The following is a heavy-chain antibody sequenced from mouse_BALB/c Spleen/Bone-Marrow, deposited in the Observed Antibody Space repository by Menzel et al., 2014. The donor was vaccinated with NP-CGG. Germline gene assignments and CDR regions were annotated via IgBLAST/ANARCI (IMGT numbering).Heavy chain of an antibody. CDR1: GFDSSRYW. J-gene: IGHJ3*01. V-gene: IGHV4-1*02. Sequence: EVQVVESGGGLVQPGGSLKLSCAASGFDSSRYWMSWVRQAPGKGLEWIGEINPDSSTINYTPSLKDKFILSRDNAKNTLYLQMSKVRSEDTALYYCASLHYYGFFAYWGQGTLVTVSA. D-gene: IGHD1-2*01. CDR2: INPDSSTI. CDR3: ASLHYYGFFAY.